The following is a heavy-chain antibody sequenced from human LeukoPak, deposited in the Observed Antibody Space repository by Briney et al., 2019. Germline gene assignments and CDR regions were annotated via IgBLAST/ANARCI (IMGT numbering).Heavy chain of an antibody. J-gene: IGHJ6*02. CDR1: GFTFGDYA. Sequence: PGRSLSLSCPASGFTFGDYAMSWVRPAPGKGREGVGFIRSKAYGGTTEYAASVKGRFTISRDDSKSIAYLQMNSLKTEDTAVYYCTRWGYYYGMDVWGQGTTVTVSS. CDR3: TRWGYYYGMDV. CDR2: IRSKAYGGTT. V-gene: IGHV3-49*04. D-gene: IGHD3-16*01.